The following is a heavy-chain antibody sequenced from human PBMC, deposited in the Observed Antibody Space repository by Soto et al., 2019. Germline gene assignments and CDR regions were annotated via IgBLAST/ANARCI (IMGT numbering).Heavy chain of an antibody. Sequence: SETLSLTCAVSGGSISSGGYSWSWIRQPPGKGLEWIGYIYHSGSTYYNPSLKSRVTISVDKSKNQFSLKLSSVTAADTAVYYCAGRYSSGWYLDYWGQGTLVTVSS. D-gene: IGHD6-19*01. CDR2: IYHSGST. CDR3: AGRYSSGWYLDY. V-gene: IGHV4-30-2*01. CDR1: GGSISSGGYS. J-gene: IGHJ4*02.